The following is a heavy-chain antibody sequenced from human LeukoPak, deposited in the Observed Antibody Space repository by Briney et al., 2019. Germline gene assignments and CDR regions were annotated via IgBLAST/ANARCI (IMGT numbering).Heavy chain of an antibody. D-gene: IGHD3-3*01. CDR3: ARDFWSGYYYFDY. CDR1: GYTFTGYY. Sequence: ASVNVSCTASGYTFTGYYMHWVRQAPGQGLEWMGWINPNSGGTNYAQKFQGRVTMTRDTSISTAYMELSRLRSDDTAVYYCARDFWSGYYYFDYWGQGTLVTVSS. CDR2: INPNSGGT. V-gene: IGHV1-2*02. J-gene: IGHJ4*02.